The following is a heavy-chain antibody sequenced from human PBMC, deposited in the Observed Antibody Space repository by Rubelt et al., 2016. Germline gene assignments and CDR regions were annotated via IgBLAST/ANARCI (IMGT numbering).Heavy chain of an antibody. CDR2: ISSTSSDI. V-gene: IGHV3-21*01. D-gene: IGHD4-17*01. Sequence: RQAPGKGLEWVSSISSTSSDIYYADSVKGRFTISRDNAKNSLYLQMNSLRAEDTAVYYCARGPDDYGDPGPFDHWGQGTLVIVSS. CDR3: ARGPDDYGDPGPFDH. J-gene: IGHJ4*02.